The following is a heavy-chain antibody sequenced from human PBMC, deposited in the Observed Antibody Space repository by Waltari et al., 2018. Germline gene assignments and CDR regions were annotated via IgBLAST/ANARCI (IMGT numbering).Heavy chain of an antibody. Sequence: QVPLQPWGPGLLKPSETLSLPCAVYGCSFRGYYLSWLRQPPGKGREWIGEINHSGSTNYNPALKSRVTISVDTSKNQFSLKLSAATAADTSGYYCARGPRLGARPPDIWGQGTMVTVSS. V-gene: IGHV4-34*01. CDR3: ARGPRLGARPPDI. CDR2: INHSGST. D-gene: IGHD1-26*01. J-gene: IGHJ3*02. CDR1: GCSFRGYY.